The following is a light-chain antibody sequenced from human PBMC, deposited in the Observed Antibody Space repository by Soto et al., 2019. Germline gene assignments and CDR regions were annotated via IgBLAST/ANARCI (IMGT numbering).Light chain of an antibody. CDR2: DAS. CDR3: QQSSNWPLT. J-gene: IGKJ4*01. CDR1: QSINSW. Sequence: DIQMTQSPSTLSASVGDRVTITSRASQSINSWLAWYQQKPGKAPKLLIYDASSLESGVPSRFSGSGSGTDFTLTISSLEPEDFAVYYCQQSSNWPLTFGGGTKVDIK. V-gene: IGKV1-5*01.